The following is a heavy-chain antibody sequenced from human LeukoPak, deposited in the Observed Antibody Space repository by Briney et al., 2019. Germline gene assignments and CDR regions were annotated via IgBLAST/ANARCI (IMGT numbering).Heavy chain of an antibody. CDR1: GGSVSSDSCF. CDR3: ARGTLWFGELLPYYYYYGMDV. D-gene: IGHD3-10*01. Sequence: SSEALSLTCTVSGGSVSSDSCFWSWIRQPPGKGLEWIGEINHSGSTNYNPSLKSRVTISVDTSKNQFSLKLSSVTAADTAVYYCARGTLWFGELLPYYYYYGMDVWGQGTTVTVSS. V-gene: IGHV4-61*01. CDR2: INHSGST. J-gene: IGHJ6*02.